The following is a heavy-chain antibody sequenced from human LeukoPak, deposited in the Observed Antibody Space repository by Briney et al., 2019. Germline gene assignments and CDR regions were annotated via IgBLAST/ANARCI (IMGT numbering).Heavy chain of an antibody. D-gene: IGHD6-19*01. V-gene: IGHV4-59*01. CDR2: IYYSGST. J-gene: IGHJ3*02. CDR3: ARHAVAGPWDAFDI. CDR1: GGSISSYY. Sequence: PSETLSLTCTVSGGSISSYYWSWIRQPPGKGLEWIGYIYYSGSTNYNPSHKSRVTISVDTSKNQFSLKLSSVTAADTAVYYCARHAVAGPWDAFDIWGQGTMVTVSS.